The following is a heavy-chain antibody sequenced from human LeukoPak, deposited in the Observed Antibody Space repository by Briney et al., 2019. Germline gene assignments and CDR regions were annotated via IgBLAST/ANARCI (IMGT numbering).Heavy chain of an antibody. Sequence: SETLSLTCTVSGGSISSRSYYWGWIRQPPGKGLEWIGKISDSGNTYYNPSLKSRVTISIDTSKNQFSLKLSSVTAADTAVYYCARHRGYSYVNSFDYWGQGTLVTVSS. CDR1: GGSISSRSYY. D-gene: IGHD5-18*01. V-gene: IGHV4-39*01. CDR3: ARHRGYSYVNSFDY. CDR2: ISDSGNT. J-gene: IGHJ4*02.